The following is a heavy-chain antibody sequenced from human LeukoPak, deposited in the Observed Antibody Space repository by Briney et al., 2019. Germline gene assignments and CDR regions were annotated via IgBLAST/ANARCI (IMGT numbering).Heavy chain of an antibody. CDR3: ARESLIAAAVDY. CDR1: EFTFSSFE. Sequence: GGSLRLSCAASEFTFSSFEMNWVRQAPGKGLEWISYISRSARTTYYADSVKGRFTISRDNAKNSLYLQMHSLRAEDTAIYYCARESLIAAAVDYWGQGTLVTVSS. D-gene: IGHD6-13*01. V-gene: IGHV3-48*03. J-gene: IGHJ4*02. CDR2: ISRSARTT.